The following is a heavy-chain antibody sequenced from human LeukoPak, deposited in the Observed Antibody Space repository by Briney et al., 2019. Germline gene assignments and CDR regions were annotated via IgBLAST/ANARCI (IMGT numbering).Heavy chain of an antibody. J-gene: IGHJ4*02. CDR2: IYGSGYT. CDR3: AKGLSHSSSWYTAFDY. D-gene: IGHD6-13*01. Sequence: SETLSLTCTVSGGSISGWYWSWIRQPPGKGLEWIGNIYGSGYTNYNPSLKSRVTISVDKSKNQFSLKLSSVTAADTAVYYCAKGLSHSSSWYTAFDYWGQGTLVTVSS. CDR1: GGSISGWY. V-gene: IGHV4-59*12.